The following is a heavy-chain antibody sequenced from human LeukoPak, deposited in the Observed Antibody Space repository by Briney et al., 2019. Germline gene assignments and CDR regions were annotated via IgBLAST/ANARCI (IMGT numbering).Heavy chain of an antibody. J-gene: IGHJ5*02. CDR2: IYYSGST. CDR1: GGSISSGGYY. CDR3: ARAVPVAGYPLGDWFDP. D-gene: IGHD2-15*01. V-gene: IGHV4-31*03. Sequence: PSETLSLTCTVSGGSISSGGYYWSWIRQHPGKGLEWIGYIYYSGSTYYNPSLKSRVTISVDTSKNQFSLKLSSVTAADTAVYYCARAVPVAGYPLGDWFDPWGQGTLVTVSS.